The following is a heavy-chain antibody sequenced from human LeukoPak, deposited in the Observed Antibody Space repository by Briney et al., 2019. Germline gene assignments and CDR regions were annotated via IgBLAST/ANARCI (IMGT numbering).Heavy chain of an antibody. J-gene: IGHJ6*02. CDR3: AFDSSGSSYYSMDV. Sequence: SETLSLTCTVSGGSISSYYWSWIRQPPGKGLEWIGYIYYSGSTNYNPSLKSRVTISVDTSKNQFSLKLSSVTAADTAVYYCAFDSSGSSYYSMDVWGQGTTVTVSS. CDR2: IYYSGST. CDR1: GGSISSYY. V-gene: IGHV4-59*01. D-gene: IGHD6-19*01.